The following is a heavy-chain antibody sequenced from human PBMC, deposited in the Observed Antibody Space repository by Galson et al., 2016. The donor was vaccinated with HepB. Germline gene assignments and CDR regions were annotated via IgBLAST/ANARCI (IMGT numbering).Heavy chain of an antibody. Sequence: SLRLSCAGSGFTFATYPMSWVRQAPGKGLEWVSGIRGSGGGIDYADSVKGRFTISRDNSKNTLYLQMSSLRAEDTAVYYCAKERVSRLTMVRGVLDPFDIWGHGTLVTVSA. CDR3: AKERVSRLTMVRGVLDPFDI. V-gene: IGHV3-23*01. D-gene: IGHD3-10*01. CDR2: IRGSGGGI. CDR1: GFTFATYP. J-gene: IGHJ3*02.